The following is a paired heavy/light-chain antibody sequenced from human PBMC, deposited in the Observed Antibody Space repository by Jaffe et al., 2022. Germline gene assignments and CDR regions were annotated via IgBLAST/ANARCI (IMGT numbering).Heavy chain of an antibody. V-gene: IGHV3-64*01. CDR3: ARDGHGTYDY. CDR2: IKSDGVYT. CDR1: GFSLSSYA. J-gene: IGHJ4*02. Sequence: EVQLVESGGGLVQPGGSLRLSCAASGFSLSSYAMHWVRQAPGKGPEYVSTIKSDGVYTQYINSVKGRFTISRDDSKNTLYLQMGSLRPEDTAVYYCARDGHGTYDYWGQGTLVTVSS. D-gene: IGHD1-26*01.
Light chain of an antibody. CDR2: KVS. Sequence: DVVMAQSPLSLPVTLGQPASISCSSSQSLVHSDGNTYVDWFQQRPGQSPRRLIYKVSTRDSGVPDRFSGSGSGTDFTLSISRVEAEDVGVYYCMQATHWPRTFGQGTKVEIK. V-gene: IGKV2-30*02. CDR3: MQATHWPRT. CDR1: QSLVHSDGNTY. J-gene: IGKJ1*01.